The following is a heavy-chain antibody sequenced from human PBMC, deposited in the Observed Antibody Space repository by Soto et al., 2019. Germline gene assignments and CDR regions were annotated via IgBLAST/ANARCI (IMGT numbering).Heavy chain of an antibody. CDR3: AREGVYGSGNYIGP. CDR2: ISYSGST. Sequence: SETLSLTCIVSGGSISSGSINSNSYFWGWIRQPPGKGLEGIGIISYSGSTYYNPSLKSRVTISVDSSKNQFSLKLSSVTAAETAVYYCAREGVYGSGNYIGPLGQGTLVTVSS. CDR1: GGSISSGSINSNSYF. V-gene: IGHV4-39*07. D-gene: IGHD3-10*01. J-gene: IGHJ5*02.